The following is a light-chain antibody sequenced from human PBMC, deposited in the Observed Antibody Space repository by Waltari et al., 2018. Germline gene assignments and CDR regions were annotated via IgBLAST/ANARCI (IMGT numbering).Light chain of an antibody. CDR3: GSYTGSNTFPCV. J-gene: IGLJ3*02. CDR1: SSDVGGYDY. Sequence: QSALTQPPSASGSPGQSVTISCTGTSSDVGGYDYVSWFQQPPGKAPTLKIYEVNKRPSGVPCRLSGAKSCNTASLTVSGLHAEDEADYYGGSYTGSNTFPCVFGGGTKLTVL. V-gene: IGLV2-8*01. CDR2: EVN.